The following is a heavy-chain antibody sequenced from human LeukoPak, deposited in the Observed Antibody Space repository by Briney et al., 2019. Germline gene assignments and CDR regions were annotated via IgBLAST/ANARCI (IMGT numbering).Heavy chain of an antibody. CDR2: ISSSSSTI. CDR1: GFTFSSYS. J-gene: IGHJ4*02. V-gene: IGHV3-48*01. D-gene: IGHD6-19*01. Sequence: GGSLRLSCAASGFTFSSYSMNWVRQAPGKGLEWVSYISSSSSTIYYADSVKGRFTISRDNAKNSLYLQMNGLRAEDTAVYYCARGRSGWYDYWGQGTLVTVSS. CDR3: ARGRSGWYDY.